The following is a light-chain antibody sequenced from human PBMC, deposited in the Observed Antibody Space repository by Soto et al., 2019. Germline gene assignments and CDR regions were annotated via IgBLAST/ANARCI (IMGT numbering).Light chain of an antibody. CDR2: GAS. Sequence: NQVTQAPSCLSASFGDSVTITCRASQDITSYLAWYQQKPGKAPNLLIYGASTLQSGVPSRFSGSGSGTDFTLTISSLQAEDFASYYCQQTRAYPSTFGGGTKV. V-gene: IGKV1-9*01. J-gene: IGKJ4*01. CDR3: QQTRAYPST. CDR1: QDITSY.